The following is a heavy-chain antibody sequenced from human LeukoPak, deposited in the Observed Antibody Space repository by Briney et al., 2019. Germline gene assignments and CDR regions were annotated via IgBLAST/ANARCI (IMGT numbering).Heavy chain of an antibody. D-gene: IGHD2-2*01. Sequence: PSETLSLTCAVYGGSFSGYYWSWIRQPPGKGLEWIGEINHSGSTNYNPFLKSRVTISVDTSKNQFSLKLSSVTAADTAVYYCARLGVAYCSSTSCPYYFDYWGQGTLVTVSS. V-gene: IGHV4-34*01. CDR3: ARLGVAYCSSTSCPYYFDY. CDR1: GGSFSGYY. CDR2: INHSGST. J-gene: IGHJ4*02.